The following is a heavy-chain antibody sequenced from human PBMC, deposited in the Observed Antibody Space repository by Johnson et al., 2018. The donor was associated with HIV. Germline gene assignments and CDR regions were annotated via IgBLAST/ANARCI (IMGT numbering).Heavy chain of an antibody. CDR3: ANPTGSDAFDI. V-gene: IGHV3-33*06. Sequence: QVQLVESGGGVVQPGRSLRLSCAASGFTFSSYGMHWVRQAPGKGLEWVAVIWYDGSNKNYADSVKGRFTISRDNSKNTLYLQMNSLRAEDTAVYYCANPTGSDAFDIWGQGTMVTVSS. CDR1: GFTFSSYG. CDR2: IWYDGSNK. D-gene: IGHD1-1*01. J-gene: IGHJ3*02.